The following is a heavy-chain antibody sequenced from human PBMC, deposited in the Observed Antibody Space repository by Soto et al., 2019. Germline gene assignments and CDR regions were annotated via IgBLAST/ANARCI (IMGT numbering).Heavy chain of an antibody. CDR3: ARSVFP. Sequence: SETLSLTCTVSCGSISSVGYYWSWIRQHPGKCLEWMGYIYYIGIXXYNPSLKXXVTISVDTSNXQFSLXLISVTAADTAVYYCARSVFPWRQGTLVTVSS. CDR1: CGSISSVGYY. CDR2: IYYIGIX. V-gene: IGHV4-31*01. J-gene: IGHJ5*02.